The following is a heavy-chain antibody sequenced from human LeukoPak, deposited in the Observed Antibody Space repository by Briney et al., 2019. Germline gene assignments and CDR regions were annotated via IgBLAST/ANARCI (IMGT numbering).Heavy chain of an antibody. CDR3: ATDGGRREFDY. V-gene: IGHV3-66*01. Sequence: GGSLRLSCAASGFTFGSSAMSWVRQAPGKGLEWVSVIYSGGSTYYADSVKARFTISRDKSKSTVYLQMNNLRAEDTAVYYCATDGGRREFDYWGQGTLVTVSS. CDR1: GFTFGSSA. D-gene: IGHD3-3*01. CDR2: IYSGGST. J-gene: IGHJ4*02.